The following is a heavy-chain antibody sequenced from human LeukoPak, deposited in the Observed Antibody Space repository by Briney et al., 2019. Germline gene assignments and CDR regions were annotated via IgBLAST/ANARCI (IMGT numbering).Heavy chain of an antibody. CDR1: GGSISSSSYY. Sequence: SETLSLTCTVSGGSISSSSYYWGWIRQPPGKGLEWIGSIYYSGSTYYNPSLKSRVTISVDTSKNQFSLKVSSVTAADTAVYYCASSFIAAASTFFFDYWGQGTLVTVSS. CDR3: ASSFIAAASTFFFDY. CDR2: IYYSGST. J-gene: IGHJ4*02. D-gene: IGHD6-13*01. V-gene: IGHV4-39*01.